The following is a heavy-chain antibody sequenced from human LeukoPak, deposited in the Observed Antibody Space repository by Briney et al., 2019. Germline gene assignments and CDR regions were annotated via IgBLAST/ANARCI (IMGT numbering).Heavy chain of an antibody. J-gene: IGHJ5*02. CDR2: IYSGGST. D-gene: IGHD6-13*01. Sequence: GGSLRLSCAASGFTVSSNYMSWVRQAPGKGLEWVSVIYSGGSTYYADSVKGRFTISRDNSKNTLYLQMNSLRAEDTAVYYCAKQHSASAFDPWGQGTLVTVFS. CDR3: AKQHSASAFDP. V-gene: IGHV3-66*02. CDR1: GFTVSSNY.